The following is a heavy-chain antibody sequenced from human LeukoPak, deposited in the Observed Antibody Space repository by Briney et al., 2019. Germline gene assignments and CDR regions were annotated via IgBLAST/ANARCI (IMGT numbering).Heavy chain of an antibody. J-gene: IGHJ4*02. D-gene: IGHD6-19*01. CDR1: GFIFSNYG. V-gene: IGHV3-30*02. CDR3: AKDDSSGLDY. Sequence: GGSLRLSCAASGFIFSNYGIHWVRQAPGKGLEWVAFIRYDGSNKNYVDSVKGRFTISRDNSNNTLYLQMNSLRPEDTAVYYCAKDDSSGLDYWGQGTLVTVSS. CDR2: IRYDGSNK.